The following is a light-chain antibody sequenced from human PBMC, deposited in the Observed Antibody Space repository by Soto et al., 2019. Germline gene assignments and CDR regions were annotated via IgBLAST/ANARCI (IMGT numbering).Light chain of an antibody. V-gene: IGKV3-20*01. CDR3: QRYGSSVT. CDR2: GAS. J-gene: IGKJ4*01. Sequence: VLTQSPGNLSLSPGDRVTLSCRASQSFSSYYLAWYQQKPCQAPRFLIYGASSRAPGPPDRFSGSGSGTDFSLTISRLEPEDFAVYFWQRYGSSVTFGGGTKVDIK. CDR1: QSFSSYY.